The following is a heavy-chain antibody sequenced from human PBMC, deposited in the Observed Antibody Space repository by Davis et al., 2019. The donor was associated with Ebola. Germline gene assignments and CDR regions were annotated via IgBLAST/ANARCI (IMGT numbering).Heavy chain of an antibody. D-gene: IGHD3-16*01. J-gene: IGHJ4*02. V-gene: IGHV4-61*01. CDR1: GYSISSGYY. Sequence: PSETLSLTCTVSGYSISSGYYWGCIRQPPGKGLEWIGSVYYTGSTNYSPSLESRVTISVDTSKNQFSLKLRSVTAADTAVYYCTERGGSVWGQGTLVTVSS. CDR3: TERGGSV. CDR2: VYYTGST.